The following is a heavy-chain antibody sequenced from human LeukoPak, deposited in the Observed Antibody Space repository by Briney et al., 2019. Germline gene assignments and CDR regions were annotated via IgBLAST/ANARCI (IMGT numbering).Heavy chain of an antibody. CDR3: ARDTTTSIVEY. CDR1: GGSISSGSYY. Sequence: SETLSLTCTVSGGSISSGSYYWGWIRQPPGKGLEWIGSIYYSGSTYYNPSLKSRVTISLDTSKNQFSLKLSSVTAADTAVYYCARDTTTSIVEYWGQGTLVTVSS. D-gene: IGHD2/OR15-2a*01. CDR2: IYYSGST. V-gene: IGHV4-39*07. J-gene: IGHJ4*02.